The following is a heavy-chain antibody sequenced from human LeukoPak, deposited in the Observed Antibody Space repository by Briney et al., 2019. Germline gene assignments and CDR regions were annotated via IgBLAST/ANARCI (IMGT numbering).Heavy chain of an antibody. V-gene: IGHV4-38-2*02. D-gene: IGHD6-6*01. Sequence: PSETLSLTCTVSGYSISSGYYRGWIRQPPVKGLEWIGSIYHSGSTYYNPSLKSRVTISVDTSKNQFSLKLSSVTAADTAVYYCASLEYSSSSWYFDYWGQGTLVTVSS. CDR3: ASLEYSSSSWYFDY. J-gene: IGHJ4*02. CDR1: GYSISSGYY. CDR2: IYHSGST.